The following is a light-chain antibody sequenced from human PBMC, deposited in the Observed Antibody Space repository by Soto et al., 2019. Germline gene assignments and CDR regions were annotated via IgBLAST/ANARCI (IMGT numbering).Light chain of an antibody. J-gene: IGLJ3*02. CDR3: VLYMGSVIWV. Sequence: QTVVTQEPSFSVSPGGTVTLTCGLSSDSVSTSYYPSWYQQTPGQAPRTLIYNTNTRSSGVPDRFSGSILGNKAALTITGAQADDESDYYCVLYMGSVIWVFGGGTKPTVL. V-gene: IGLV8-61*01. CDR1: SDSVSTSYY. CDR2: NTN.